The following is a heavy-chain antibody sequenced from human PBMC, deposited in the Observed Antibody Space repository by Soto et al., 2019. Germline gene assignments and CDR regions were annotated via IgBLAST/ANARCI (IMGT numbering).Heavy chain of an antibody. Sequence: EVQLVESGGGLVQPGGSLRLSCAASGFTFSSYSMNWVRQAPGKGLEWVSYISSSSSTLYYADSVKGRFTISRDNAKNSLYLQMNSLRDEDTAVYYCARDLITTTMIVVVIDAFDIWGQGTMVTVSS. CDR3: ARDLITTTMIVVVIDAFDI. CDR1: GFTFSSYS. V-gene: IGHV3-48*02. D-gene: IGHD3-22*01. J-gene: IGHJ3*02. CDR2: ISSSSSTL.